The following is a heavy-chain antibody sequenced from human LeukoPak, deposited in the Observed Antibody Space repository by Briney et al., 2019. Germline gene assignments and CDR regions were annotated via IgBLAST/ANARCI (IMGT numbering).Heavy chain of an antibody. J-gene: IGHJ4*02. CDR2: INHSGST. D-gene: IGHD3-10*01. Sequence: KSSETLSLTCTVSGGSISSYYWSWIRQPPGKGLEWIGEINHSGSTNYNPSLKSRVTISVDTSKNQFSLKLSSVTAADTAVYYCATTKLVRGVINTGKLDYWGQGTLVTVSS. CDR1: GGSISSYY. V-gene: IGHV4-34*01. CDR3: ATTKLVRGVINTGKLDY.